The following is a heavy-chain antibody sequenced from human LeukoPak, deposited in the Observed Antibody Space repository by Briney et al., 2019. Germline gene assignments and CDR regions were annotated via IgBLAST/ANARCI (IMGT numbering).Heavy chain of an antibody. CDR1: GYSFTSYW. V-gene: IGHV5-51*01. Sequence: GESLKISCKGSGYSFTSYWIGWVRQMPGKGLEWMGIVYPGDSDTRYSPSFQGQVTISADKSISTAYLQWSSLKASDTAMYYCARPHWGEMATNHAFDIWGQGTMVTVSS. CDR3: ARPHWGEMATNHAFDI. J-gene: IGHJ3*02. D-gene: IGHD5-24*01. CDR2: VYPGDSDT.